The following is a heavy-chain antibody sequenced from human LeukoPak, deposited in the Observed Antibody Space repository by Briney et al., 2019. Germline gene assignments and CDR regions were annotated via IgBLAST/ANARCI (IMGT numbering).Heavy chain of an antibody. CDR1: GFTFSRYS. CDR3: ARGSRLGVVARDAFDI. Sequence: GGSLRLSCAASGFTFSRYSMNWGRQAPGKGREWVSSISISRNDIYYTDSVKGGCTISRDNSKKSLYMRMNRLRAEDTGVYFCARGSRLGVVARDAFDIWGQGTMVTVSS. CDR2: ISISRNDI. V-gene: IGHV3-21*01. J-gene: IGHJ3*02. D-gene: IGHD3-3*01.